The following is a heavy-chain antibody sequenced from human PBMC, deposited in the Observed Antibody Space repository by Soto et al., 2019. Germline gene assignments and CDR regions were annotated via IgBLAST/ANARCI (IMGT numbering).Heavy chain of an antibody. D-gene: IGHD1-26*01. J-gene: IGHJ4*02. CDR3: AREIVPNRGGYSY. Sequence: SETLSLSCAVYGGSFSGYWWNWIRQPPGKGLEWIGEINHRGSTNYNPSLKSRLTISLDTSKSQFSLKLNSVTAADTAVYYCAREIVPNRGGYSYWGQGTLVTVSS. V-gene: IGHV4-34*01. CDR2: INHRGST. CDR1: GGSFSGYW.